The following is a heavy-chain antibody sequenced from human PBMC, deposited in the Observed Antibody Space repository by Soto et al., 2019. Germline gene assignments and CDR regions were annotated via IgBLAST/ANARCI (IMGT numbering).Heavy chain of an antibody. CDR1: GYTFTSYG. D-gene: IGHD2-15*01. J-gene: IGHJ5*02. CDR3: ARDQNYCSGGSCYGNLFDP. CDR2: ISAYNGNT. V-gene: IGHV1-18*01. Sequence: ASVKVSCKASGYTFTSYGISWVRQAPGQGLEWMGWISAYNGNTNYAQKLQGRVTMTTDTSTGTAYMELRSLRSDDTAVYYCARDQNYCSGGSCYGNLFDPWGQGTLVTVSS.